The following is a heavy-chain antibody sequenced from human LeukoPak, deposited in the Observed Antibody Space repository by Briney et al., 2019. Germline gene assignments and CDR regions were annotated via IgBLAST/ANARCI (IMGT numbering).Heavy chain of an antibody. V-gene: IGHV3-30*02. Sequence: PGGSLRLSCAASGFTFSSYGMHWVRQAPGKGLEWVAFIRYDGSNKYYADSVKGRFTISRDNSKNTLYLQMNSLRAEDTAVYYCAKVYNDYVWGTYVFDYFDYWGQGTLVTVSS. CDR2: IRYDGSNK. D-gene: IGHD3-16*01. CDR1: GFTFSSYG. J-gene: IGHJ4*02. CDR3: AKVYNDYVWGTYVFDYFDY.